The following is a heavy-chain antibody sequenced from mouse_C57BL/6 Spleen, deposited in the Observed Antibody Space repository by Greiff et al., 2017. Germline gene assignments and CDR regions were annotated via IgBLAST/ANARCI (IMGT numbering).Heavy chain of an antibody. D-gene: IGHD2-5*01. Sequence: EVQLQQSGPELVKPGASVKMSCKASGYTFTDYNMHWVKQSHGKSLEWIGYINPNNGGTSYNQKFKGKATLTVNKSSSTAYMELRSLTSEDSAVYDCARYAIYYSNLYYDAMDYWGQGTSVTVSS. J-gene: IGHJ4*01. CDR2: INPNNGGT. CDR1: GYTFTDYN. V-gene: IGHV1-22*01. CDR3: ARYAIYYSNLYYDAMDY.